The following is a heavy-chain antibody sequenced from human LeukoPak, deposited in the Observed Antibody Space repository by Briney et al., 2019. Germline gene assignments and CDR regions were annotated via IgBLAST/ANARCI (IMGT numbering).Heavy chain of an antibody. Sequence: PGGSLRLSCAASGFTFSSYVMSWVRQVPGKGLEWVSGIIGSGRTTYYADSVKGRFTISRDNSKNTLYLQMNSLRAEDTAVYYCARGPTTMIDAFDIWGQGTMVTVSS. V-gene: IGHV3-23*01. J-gene: IGHJ3*02. CDR3: ARGPTTMIDAFDI. CDR2: IIGSGRTT. D-gene: IGHD3-22*01. CDR1: GFTFSSYV.